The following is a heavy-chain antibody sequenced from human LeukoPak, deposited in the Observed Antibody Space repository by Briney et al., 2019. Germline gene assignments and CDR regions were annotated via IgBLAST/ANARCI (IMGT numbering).Heavy chain of an antibody. CDR3: AKTPLFLEWLFGAFDI. D-gene: IGHD3-3*01. V-gene: IGHV3-23*01. Sequence: GGSLRLSCAASGFTFSSYAMSWVRQAPGKGLEWVSAISGSGGSTYYADSVKGRLTISRDNSKNTLYLQMNSLRAEDTAVYYCAKTPLFLEWLFGAFDIWGQGTMVTVSS. CDR1: GFTFSSYA. CDR2: ISGSGGST. J-gene: IGHJ3*02.